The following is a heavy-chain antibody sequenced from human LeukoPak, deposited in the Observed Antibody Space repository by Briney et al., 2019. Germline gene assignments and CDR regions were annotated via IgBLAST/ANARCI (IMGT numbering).Heavy chain of an antibody. CDR1: GGSISSSSYY. Sequence: PSESLSLTCTVSGGSISSSSYYWGWIRQPPGKGLEWIGSIYYSGSTYYNPSLKSRVTISVYTSKNQFSLKLSSVTAADTAVYYCARHPLPSEYCSGGSCYFRWGQGTLVTVSS. CDR3: ARHPLPSEYCSGGSCYFR. V-gene: IGHV4-39*01. J-gene: IGHJ1*01. D-gene: IGHD2-15*01. CDR2: IYYSGST.